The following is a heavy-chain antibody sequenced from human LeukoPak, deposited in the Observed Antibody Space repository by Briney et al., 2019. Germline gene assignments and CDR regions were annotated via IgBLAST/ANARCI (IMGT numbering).Heavy chain of an antibody. D-gene: IGHD6-13*01. CDR2: INHSGST. V-gene: IGHV4-34*01. Sequence: NSSETRSLTCAVYGGSFSGYYWSWIRQPPGKGLEWIGEINHSGSTNYNPSLKSRVTISVDTSKNQFSLKLSSVTAADTAVYYCARLPWYSSSWNNGVYFDYWGQGTLVTVSS. CDR3: ARLPWYSSSWNNGVYFDY. CDR1: GGSFSGYY. J-gene: IGHJ4*02.